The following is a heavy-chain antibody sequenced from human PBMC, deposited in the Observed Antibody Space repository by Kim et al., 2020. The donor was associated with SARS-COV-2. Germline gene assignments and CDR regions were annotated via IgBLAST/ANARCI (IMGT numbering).Heavy chain of an antibody. J-gene: IGHJ4*02. CDR3: ARASITIFGVAIPYFDY. V-gene: IGHV4-30-2*04. D-gene: IGHD3-3*01. Sequence: KSRVTISVDTSKNQFSRKLSSVTAADTAVYYCARASITIFGVAIPYFDYWGQGTLVTLSS.